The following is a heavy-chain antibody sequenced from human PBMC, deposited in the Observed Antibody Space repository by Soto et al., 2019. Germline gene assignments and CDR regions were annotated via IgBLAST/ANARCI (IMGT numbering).Heavy chain of an antibody. V-gene: IGHV1-69*01. CDR3: ARKGGYYYGDCYYYGRDV. CDR1: GGTFSSYA. D-gene: IGHD3-22*01. CDR2: IIPIFGTA. J-gene: IGHJ6*02. Sequence: VKVACKASGGTFSSYAISWVRQAPGQGLEWMGGIIPIFGTANYAQKFQGRVTITADESTSTAYMELRSLRSEDTAVYYCARKGGYYYGDCYYYGRDVCGQGTTGTGS.